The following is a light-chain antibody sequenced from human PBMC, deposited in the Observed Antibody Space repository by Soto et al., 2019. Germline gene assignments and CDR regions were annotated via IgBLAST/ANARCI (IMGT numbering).Light chain of an antibody. CDR2: EVT. CDR3: SSHPGRNRVI. CDR1: SSDVGGYNY. Sequence: QSVLTQPPSASGSPGQSVTISCTGTSSDVGGYNYVSWYQQHPGKAPKLMIYEVTKRPSGVPDRFSGFKSGNTAFLTVSGLQAEDEADYYCSSHPGRNRVILGGGTKLTVL. V-gene: IGLV2-8*01. J-gene: IGLJ2*01.